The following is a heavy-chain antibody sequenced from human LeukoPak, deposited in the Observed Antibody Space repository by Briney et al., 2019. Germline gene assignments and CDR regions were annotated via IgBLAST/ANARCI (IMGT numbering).Heavy chain of an antibody. Sequence: GGSLRLSCAASGFTFSSYSMNWVRQAPGKGLEWVSSISSSGSYIYYADSLKGRFTISRDNAKNSLYLQMNSLRAEDTAVYYCAREGGGDYGEGFDYWGQGTLVTVSS. CDR2: ISSSGSYI. J-gene: IGHJ4*02. CDR1: GFTFSSYS. CDR3: AREGGGDYGEGFDY. V-gene: IGHV3-21*01. D-gene: IGHD4/OR15-4a*01.